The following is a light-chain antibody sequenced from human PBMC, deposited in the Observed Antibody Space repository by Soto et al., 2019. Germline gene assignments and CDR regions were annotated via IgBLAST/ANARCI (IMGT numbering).Light chain of an antibody. Sequence: QSTLTQPASVSGSPGQSITISCTGTSSDVGGYNYVSWYQQHPGKAPKLIIYEVSNRPSGLSYRFSGSKSGNTASLTISGLQAEDEADYYCASYTITSTLVAFGGGTKVTVL. CDR3: ASYTITSTLVA. V-gene: IGLV2-14*01. CDR1: SSDVGGYNY. J-gene: IGLJ2*01. CDR2: EVS.